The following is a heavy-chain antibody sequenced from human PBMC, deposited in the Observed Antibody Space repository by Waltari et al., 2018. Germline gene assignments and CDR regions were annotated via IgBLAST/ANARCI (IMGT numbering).Heavy chain of an antibody. CDR3: ARQATSWSGFDY. CDR1: GGSLSSPW. CDR2: IYTSGTT. Sequence: QLPESGPRLVKPSETLSLTCSVSGGSLSSPWWSWIRQPAGKGLGWIGRIYTSGTTNKNPSLESRITVSLDTPKNQFSLKLTSVSAADTAVYYCARQATSWSGFDYWGPGIQVTVSS. J-gene: IGHJ4*02. V-gene: IGHV4-4*07. D-gene: IGHD2-15*01.